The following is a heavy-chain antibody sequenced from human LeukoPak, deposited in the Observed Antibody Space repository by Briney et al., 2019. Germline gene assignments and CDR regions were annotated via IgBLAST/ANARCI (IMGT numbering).Heavy chain of an antibody. D-gene: IGHD3-22*01. J-gene: IGHJ4*02. Sequence: TGGSLRVSCGVSGITLSNYGMSWVRQAPGKGLEWVAGISGSGGGTNYADSVKGRFTISRDNPKNTLHLQMNSLRAEDTAVYFCAKRGVVIRVILVGFHKEAYYFDSRGQGALVTVSS. CDR2: ISGSGGGT. CDR3: AKRGVVIRVILVGFHKEAYYFDS. CDR1: GITLSNYG. V-gene: IGHV3-23*01.